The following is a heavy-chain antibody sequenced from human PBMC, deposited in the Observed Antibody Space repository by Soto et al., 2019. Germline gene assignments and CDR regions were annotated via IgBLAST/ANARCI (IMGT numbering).Heavy chain of an antibody. V-gene: IGHV4-39*01. D-gene: IGHD3-3*02. Sequence: SETLSLTCTVSGGSLSSSSYYWGWIRQPPGKGLEWIGSIYYSGSTYYNPSLKSRVTISVDTSKNQFSLKLSSVTAVDTAVYYCASPKIAFYNWFDPWGQGTLVTVS. CDR3: ASPKIAFYNWFDP. CDR2: IYYSGST. CDR1: GGSLSSSSYY. J-gene: IGHJ5*02.